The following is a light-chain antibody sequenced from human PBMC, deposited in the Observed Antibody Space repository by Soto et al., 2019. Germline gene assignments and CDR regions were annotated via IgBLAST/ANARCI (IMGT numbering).Light chain of an antibody. CDR1: SSDVGGYNY. CDR3: TSYTSSSTLDV. Sequence: QSVLTHPASVSGAPGQSITISCTGTSSDVGGYNYVSWYQHHPGKAPKLMIYEVTYRPSGVSNRFSGSKSGNTASLTISGLQAEDEADYYCTSYTSSSTLDVFGTRTKVTV. V-gene: IGLV2-14*01. J-gene: IGLJ1*01. CDR2: EVT.